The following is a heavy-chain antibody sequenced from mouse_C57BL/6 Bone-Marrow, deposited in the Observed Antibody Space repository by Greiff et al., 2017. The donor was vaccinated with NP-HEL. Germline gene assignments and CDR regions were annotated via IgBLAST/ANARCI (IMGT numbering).Heavy chain of an antibody. CDR1: GYTFTSYW. V-gene: IGHV1-59*01. CDR3: ARGREIEYYGSSYWYFDG. CDR2: IDPSDSYT. J-gene: IGHJ1*03. Sequence: QVQLQQPGAELVRPGTSVKLSCKASGYTFTSYWMHWVKQRPGQGLEWIGVIDPSDSYTNYNQKFKGKATLTVDTSSSTAYMQLSSLTSEDSAVDDCARGREIEYYGSSYWYFDGGGTGTTVTVSS. D-gene: IGHD1-1*01.